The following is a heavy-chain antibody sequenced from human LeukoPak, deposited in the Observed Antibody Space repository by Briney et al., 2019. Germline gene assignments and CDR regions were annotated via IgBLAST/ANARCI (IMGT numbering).Heavy chain of an antibody. CDR1: GGSISSTSYN. V-gene: IGHV4-39*01. CDR3: ARHPYQLRWLSWLDP. CDR2: HYYSGNT. J-gene: IGHJ5*02. Sequence: SETLSLTCTVSGGSISSTSYNWGRNPQPPGQGLEWIIKHYYSGNTYPNPALKSRVTVSVDTSKKQFSLKLSSVTAADTAVYCCARHPYQLRWLSWLDPWGQGTLVTVSS. D-gene: IGHD2-2*01.